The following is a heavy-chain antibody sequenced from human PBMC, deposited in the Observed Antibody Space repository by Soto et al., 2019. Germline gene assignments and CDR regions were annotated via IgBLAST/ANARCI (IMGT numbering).Heavy chain of an antibody. J-gene: IGHJ6*02. V-gene: IGHV3-11*01. CDR2: LSPTGSTI. CDR3: ARPVDVVSRFVGSGGMDV. Sequence: RRLSCAASGFTFSDYYMSWLRQAPGQGLEWVAYLSPTGSTIYYADSVKGRFTISRDNAKNSLYLQMNSLRAEDTAMYYCARPVDVVSRFVGSGGMDVWGQGTTVTVSS. D-gene: IGHD3-16*01. CDR1: GFTFSDYY.